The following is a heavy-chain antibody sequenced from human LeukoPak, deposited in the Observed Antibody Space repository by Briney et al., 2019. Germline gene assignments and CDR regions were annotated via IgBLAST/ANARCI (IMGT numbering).Heavy chain of an antibody. D-gene: IGHD6-19*01. CDR2: INPNSGGT. J-gene: IGHJ4*02. CDR1: GYTFTGYY. CDR3: ASIAVAGKVFDY. V-gene: IGHV1-2*02. Sequence: ASVKGSCKASGYTFTGYYMHWVRQAPGQGLEWMGWINPNSGGTNYAQKFQGRVTMTRDTSISTAYMELSRLRSDDTAVYYCASIAVAGKVFDYWGQGTLVTVSS.